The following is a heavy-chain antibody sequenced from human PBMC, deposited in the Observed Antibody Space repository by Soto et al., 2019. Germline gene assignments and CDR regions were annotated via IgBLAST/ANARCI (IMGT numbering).Heavy chain of an antibody. CDR1: GFTFSSYG. J-gene: IGHJ6*03. Sequence: GESLKISCAASGFTFSSYGMHWVRQAPGKGLEWVAVIWYDGSNKYYADSVKGRFTISRDNSKNTLYLQMNSLRAEDTAVYYCARDHLYSGYPVGVYYYYYMDVWGKGTTVTVSS. D-gene: IGHD5-12*01. V-gene: IGHV3-33*01. CDR2: IWYDGSNK. CDR3: ARDHLYSGYPVGVYYYYYMDV.